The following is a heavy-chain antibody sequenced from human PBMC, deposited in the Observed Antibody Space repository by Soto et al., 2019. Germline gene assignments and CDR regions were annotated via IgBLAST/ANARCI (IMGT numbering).Heavy chain of an antibody. D-gene: IGHD3-10*01. J-gene: IGHJ6*02. CDR2: ISAYNGHT. CDR3: ARVGYYFGSGSPHIYGMDV. V-gene: IGHV1-18*01. Sequence: ASVKVLCKASCYTFTSYGVSWVRQAPGQGLEWMGWISAYNGHTKYAQKLQGRVIMTTDTSTSTGYMELKSLRSDDTAVYYCARVGYYFGSGSPHIYGMDVWGQGTTVTVSS. CDR1: CYTFTSYG.